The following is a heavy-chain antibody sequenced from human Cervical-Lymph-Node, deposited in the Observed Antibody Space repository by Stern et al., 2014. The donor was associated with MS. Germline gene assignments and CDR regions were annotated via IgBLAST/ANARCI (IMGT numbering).Heavy chain of an antibody. CDR3: AREGEYCSGSRCYPFLDY. J-gene: IGHJ4*02. D-gene: IGHD2-15*01. CDR1: GGSLRSYY. V-gene: IGHV4-59*01. Sequence: QVQLQESGPGLVKPSETLSLTCTVSGGSLRSYYWNWIRQAPGKGLEWLGFLYHTGSVIYNPSLSSRVAMSVDTSKNQFSLTVSSVTAADTAVYYCAREGEYCSGSRCYPFLDYWGQGTLVTVSS. CDR2: LYHTGSV.